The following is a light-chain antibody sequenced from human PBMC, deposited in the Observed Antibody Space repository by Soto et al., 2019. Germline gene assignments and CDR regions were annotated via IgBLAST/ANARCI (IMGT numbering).Light chain of an antibody. CDR1: GSDVGGYNY. J-gene: IGLJ3*02. CDR2: EVS. CDR3: SSYTSSSSLKWV. V-gene: IGLV2-14*01. Sequence: QSALTQPASVSGAPGQSITISCTGTGSDVGGYNYVSWYQQHPGKAPKLMIYEVSNRPSGVSNRFSGYKSGNTASLTISGLQAEDEADYYCSSYTSSSSLKWVFGGGTKLTVL.